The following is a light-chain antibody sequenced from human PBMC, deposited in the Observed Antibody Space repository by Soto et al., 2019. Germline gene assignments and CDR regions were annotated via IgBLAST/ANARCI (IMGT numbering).Light chain of an antibody. Sequence: QSALTQPPSASGSPGQSVTISCTGTSSDVGGYNYVSWYQQHPGKAPKLMIYEVSKRPSGVPDRFSGSKSGNTASLTVSGLQAEDEADYYCSSYAGSNNLVFVGGTKPTVL. J-gene: IGLJ2*01. CDR3: SSYAGSNNLV. CDR2: EVS. CDR1: SSDVGGYNY. V-gene: IGLV2-8*01.